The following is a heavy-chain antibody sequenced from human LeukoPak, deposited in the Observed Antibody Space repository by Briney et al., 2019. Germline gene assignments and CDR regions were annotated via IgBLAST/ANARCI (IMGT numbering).Heavy chain of an antibody. CDR1: GFTFSSYW. V-gene: IGHV3-74*01. D-gene: IGHD4-23*01. CDR2: IKPDGSYT. Sequence: PGGSLRLSCAASGFTFSSYWMHWVRQAPGKGLVWVSHIKPDGSYTCYADSVKGRFAISRDNARDTLYLQMNSLRAEDTAVYYCVRGGYGGYSFDSWGQGTLVTVSS. J-gene: IGHJ4*02. CDR3: VRGGYGGYSFDS.